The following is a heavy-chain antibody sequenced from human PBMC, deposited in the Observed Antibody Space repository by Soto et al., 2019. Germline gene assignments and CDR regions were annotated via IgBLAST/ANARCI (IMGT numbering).Heavy chain of an antibody. D-gene: IGHD3-10*01. V-gene: IGHV4-39*07. CDR3: ATGDMVRGALFFY. CDR2: IEDSGKT. CDR1: GDSISKSSYY. J-gene: IGHJ4*02. Sequence: SETLSLTCSVSGDSISKSSYYWGWIRQPPGKGLEWIGNIEDSGKTYYNPSLKSRVTISVDTSKTQFSLKLRSVTGADTAVYYCATGDMVRGALFFYWGQGKLVTVSS.